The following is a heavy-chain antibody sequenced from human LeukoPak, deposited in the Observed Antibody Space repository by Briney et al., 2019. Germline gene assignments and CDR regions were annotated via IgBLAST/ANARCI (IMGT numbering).Heavy chain of an antibody. CDR2: IYYSGST. CDR3: AGHRGGGSYFDY. V-gene: IGHV4-31*03. Sequence: SETLSLTCTVSGGSISSGGYYWSWIRQHPGKGLEWIGYIYYSGSTYYNPSLKSRVTISVDTSKNQFSLKLSSVTAADTAVYYCAGHRGGGSYFDYWGQGTLVTVTS. D-gene: IGHD1-26*01. J-gene: IGHJ4*02. CDR1: GGSISSGGYY.